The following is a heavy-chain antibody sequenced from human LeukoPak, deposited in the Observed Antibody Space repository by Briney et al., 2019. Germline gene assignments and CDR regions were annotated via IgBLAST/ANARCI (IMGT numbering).Heavy chain of an antibody. CDR1: GYTFTSYG. J-gene: IGHJ4*02. CDR3: ARMETPAYSGSYYWPQYY. Sequence: GASVKVSCKASGYTFTSYGISWVRQAPGQGLEWMGWISAYNGNTNYAQKLQGRVTMTTDTSTSTAYMELRSLGSDDTAVYYCARMETPAYSGSYYWPQYYWGQGTLVTVSS. D-gene: IGHD1-26*01. V-gene: IGHV1-18*01. CDR2: ISAYNGNT.